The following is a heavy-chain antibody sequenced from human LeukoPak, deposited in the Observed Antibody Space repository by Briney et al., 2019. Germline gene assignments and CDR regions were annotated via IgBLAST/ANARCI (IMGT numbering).Heavy chain of an antibody. CDR1: GFTFSSYS. V-gene: IGHV3-21*01. CDR2: ISSSSSYI. CDR3: ARETANTAMEHYYYYYGMDV. J-gene: IGHJ6*02. D-gene: IGHD5-18*01. Sequence: GRSLRLSCAASGFTFSSYSMNWVRQAPGKGLEWVSSISSSSSYIYYADSVKGRFTISRDNAKNSLYLQMNSLRAEDTAVYYCARETANTAMEHYYYYYGMDVWGQGTTVTVSS.